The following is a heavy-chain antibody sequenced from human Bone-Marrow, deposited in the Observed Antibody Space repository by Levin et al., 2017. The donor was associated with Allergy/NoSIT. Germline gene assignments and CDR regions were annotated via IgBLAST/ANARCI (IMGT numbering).Heavy chain of an antibody. D-gene: IGHD2-2*01. J-gene: IGHJ4*02. V-gene: IGHV4-34*01. CDR1: VGSFSGYY. CDR3: ARGGGSCRSTSGYLDY. Sequence: PSETLSLTCAVYVGSFSGYYWTWIRQPPGKGLEWIGEINHSGSTNYNPSLKSRVTISVDTSKNQFSLKLSSVTAADTAVYYCARGGGSCRSTSGYLDYWGRGTLVTVSS. CDR2: INHSGST.